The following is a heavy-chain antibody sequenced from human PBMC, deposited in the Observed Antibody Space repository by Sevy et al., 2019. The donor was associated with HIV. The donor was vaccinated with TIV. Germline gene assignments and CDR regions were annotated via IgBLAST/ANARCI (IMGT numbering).Heavy chain of an antibody. CDR3: ARDNFLCFVSGYYDS. CDR1: GFTFSNYA. J-gene: IGHJ5*02. V-gene: IGHV3-30-3*01. Sequence: GGSLRLSCAASGFTFSNYAIHWVRQAPGKGLEWVAVLSYDGSDKDYADSVKGRFTISRDNFNNTLYLHMNSLKIEDTPVYYWARDNFLCFVSGYYDSWGPGTLVTVSS. CDR2: LSYDGSDK. D-gene: IGHD3-3*01.